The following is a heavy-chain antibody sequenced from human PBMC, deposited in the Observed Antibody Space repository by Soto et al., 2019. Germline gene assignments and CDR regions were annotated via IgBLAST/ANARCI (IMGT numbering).Heavy chain of an antibody. Sequence: EVQLVESGGGLVQPGGSLRLSCVASGFTLSPYSMNWVRQAPGKGLEWISYISSGSTTIYYADSVKGRFTISRDNARSSVYLQMNDLRDEDTAVYYCSRDHVVVSVYYFDPWGQGTLVTVSS. J-gene: IGHJ4*02. V-gene: IGHV3-48*02. CDR1: GFTLSPYS. D-gene: IGHD2-15*01. CDR3: SRDHVVVSVYYFDP. CDR2: ISSGSTTI.